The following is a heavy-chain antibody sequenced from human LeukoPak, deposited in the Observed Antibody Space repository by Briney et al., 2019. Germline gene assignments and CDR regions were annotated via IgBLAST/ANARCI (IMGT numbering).Heavy chain of an antibody. Sequence: GGSLRLSCAASGFTFRSYDMNWVRQVPGNGLEWASYISSSGSTIYYADSVKGRFTISRDNAKNSLYVQMNSLRAEDTAIYYCARDRSSGYSGFNDYWGQGTLVTVSS. CDR3: ARDRSSGYSGFNDY. J-gene: IGHJ4*02. CDR2: ISSSGSTI. V-gene: IGHV3-48*03. CDR1: GFTFRSYD. D-gene: IGHD5-12*01.